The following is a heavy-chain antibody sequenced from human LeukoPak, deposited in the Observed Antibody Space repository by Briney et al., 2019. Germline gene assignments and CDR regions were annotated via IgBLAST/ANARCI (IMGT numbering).Heavy chain of an antibody. CDR1: AFSLNAYN. D-gene: IGHD1-26*01. CDR2: ISSSSSTI. CDR3: AKEPGQVGATTPFDY. Sequence: GGSLRLSCAASAFSLNAYNMNWVRQAPGKGLEWVSYISSSSSTIYYADSVKGRFTISRDKAKTSLYLQMNSLSAEDTAVYYCAKEPGQVGATTPFDYWGQGTLVTVSS. J-gene: IGHJ4*02. V-gene: IGHV3-48*01.